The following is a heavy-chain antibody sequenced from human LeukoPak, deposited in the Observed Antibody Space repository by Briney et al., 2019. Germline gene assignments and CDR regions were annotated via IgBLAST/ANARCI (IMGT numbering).Heavy chain of an antibody. J-gene: IGHJ4*02. CDR2: LRKDATYS. D-gene: IGHD1-26*01. CDR3: ASGGPTRGTLDD. V-gene: IGHV3-30*02. CDR1: GFPFSSYG. Sequence: GGSLRHSCAASGFPFSSYGMYWVRQTPDKGLQWVAYLRKDATYSNYADSVRGRFTISRDNSKNTLDLQMSSLRVEDTAVYYCASGGPTRGTLDDWGQGTLVTVSS.